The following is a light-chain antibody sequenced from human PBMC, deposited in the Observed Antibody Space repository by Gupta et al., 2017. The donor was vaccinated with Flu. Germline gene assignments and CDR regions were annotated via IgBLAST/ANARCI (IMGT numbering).Light chain of an antibody. Sequence: PDFQSWTPEEKVTITCRASHNIGTSLNWYQQKPKQSPKLLIKYASQSCSGVPSRFSGSGSGTDFTLTINNLEPEDAATYYCHQSSNLPWTFGQGSKVEIK. J-gene: IGKJ1*01. CDR2: YAS. CDR3: HQSSNLPWT. CDR1: HNIGTS. V-gene: IGKV6-21*01.